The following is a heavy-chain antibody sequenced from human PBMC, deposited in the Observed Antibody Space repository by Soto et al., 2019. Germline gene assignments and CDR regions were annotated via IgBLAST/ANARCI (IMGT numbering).Heavy chain of an antibody. V-gene: IGHV1-2*04. CDR3: ARSLLVRTGYDAFDI. CDR1: GYTFTGYY. D-gene: IGHD3-9*01. CDR2: INPNSGGT. J-gene: IGHJ3*02. Sequence: ASVKVSCKASGYTFTGYYMHWVRQAPGQGLEWMGWINPNSGGTNYAQKFQGWVTMTRDTSISTAYMELSRLRSDDTAVYYCARSLLVRTGYDAFDIWGQGTMVTVSS.